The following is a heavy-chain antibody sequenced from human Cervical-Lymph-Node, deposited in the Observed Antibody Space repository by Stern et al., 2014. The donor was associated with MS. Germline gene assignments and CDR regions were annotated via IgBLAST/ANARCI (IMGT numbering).Heavy chain of an antibody. D-gene: IGHD6-19*01. CDR2: ISFDGAKT. J-gene: IGHJ4*02. Sequence: VQLVESGGCVVQPGRSLRLSCSPSGFAFSNYGMHFVRQAPGKVLEWVALISFDGAKTYYADSVKGRFTISRDNPKNTLYLQMKSLRGEDTAVYYCARGSDWYPLDYWGQGTLVTVSS. CDR1: GFAFSNYG. CDR3: ARGSDWYPLDY. V-gene: IGHV3-30*03.